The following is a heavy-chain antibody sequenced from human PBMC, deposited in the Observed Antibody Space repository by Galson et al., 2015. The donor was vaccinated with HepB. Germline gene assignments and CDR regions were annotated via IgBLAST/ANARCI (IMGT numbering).Heavy chain of an antibody. V-gene: IGHV2-70*11. CDR1: EFSLNSVGVC. Sequence: PALVKPTQTLTLTCTVSEFSLNSVGVCISWIRQPPGKALEWLARIDWDDYTDYRTSLQTRLTISQDTSKNQVVLRVTNMDPVDTATYFCARTSSGPLGAMDVWGQGTTVTVSS. J-gene: IGHJ6*02. CDR2: IDWDDYT. D-gene: IGHD4/OR15-4a*01. CDR3: ARTSSGPLGAMDV.